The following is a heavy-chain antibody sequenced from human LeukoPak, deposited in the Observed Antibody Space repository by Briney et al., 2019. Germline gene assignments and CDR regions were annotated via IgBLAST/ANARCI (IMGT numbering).Heavy chain of an antibody. CDR3: ASAVYGDYVGY. J-gene: IGHJ4*02. V-gene: IGHV3-7*03. CDR1: GFTFSSYW. Sequence: PGGALRLSCAASGFTFSSYWMSWVRQAPGKGLEWVANIKQDGSEKYYVDSVKGRFTISRDNAKNSLYLQMNSLRVEDTAVYYCASAVYGDYVGYWGQGTLVTVSS. D-gene: IGHD4-17*01. CDR2: IKQDGSEK.